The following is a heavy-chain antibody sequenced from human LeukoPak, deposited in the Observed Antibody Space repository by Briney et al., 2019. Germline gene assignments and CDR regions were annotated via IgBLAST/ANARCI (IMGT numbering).Heavy chain of an antibody. CDR3: ARDASGFYLYYYMDV. Sequence: PGGSLRLPCTPSGFTFSDYSMNWVRQAPGKGLEWVSSISTSSTYTFYADSVKGRFTISRDNRKNSLYLQMSSLTAEDTAVYYCARDASGFYLYYYMDVWGKGTTVTVSS. D-gene: IGHD6-25*01. J-gene: IGHJ6*03. V-gene: IGHV3-21*01. CDR2: ISTSSTYT. CDR1: GFTFSDYS.